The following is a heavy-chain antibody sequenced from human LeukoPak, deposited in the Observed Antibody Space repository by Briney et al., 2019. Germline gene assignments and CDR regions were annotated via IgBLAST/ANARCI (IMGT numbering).Heavy chain of an antibody. V-gene: IGHV4-39*01. J-gene: IGHJ5*02. D-gene: IGHD3-9*01. CDR1: GGSIRSSGYC. Sequence: SESLSLTXTVSGGSIRSSGYCWDWIRQPPGRGLEWIGPIHDSGSTFYQPPLKSRLTVSADTSRNQFYIKLSSVPAADTAVYYCARASGVLPSFEWANWFDTWGQGSLVTVSS. CDR3: ARASGVLPSFEWANWFDT. CDR2: IHDSGST.